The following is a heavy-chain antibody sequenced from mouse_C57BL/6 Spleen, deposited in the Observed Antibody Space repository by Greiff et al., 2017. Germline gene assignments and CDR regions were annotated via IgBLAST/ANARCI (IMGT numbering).Heavy chain of an antibody. CDR2: ISDGGSYT. D-gene: IGHD1-1*01. V-gene: IGHV5-4*01. Sequence: DVQLVESGGGLVKPGGSLKLSCAASGFTFSSYAMSWVRQTPEKRLEWVATISDGGSYTYYPDNVKGRFTISRDNAKNNLYLHMSHLKSEDTAMYYCAREYYPVDYWGQGTSVTVSS. CDR1: GFTFSSYA. CDR3: AREYYPVDY. J-gene: IGHJ4*01.